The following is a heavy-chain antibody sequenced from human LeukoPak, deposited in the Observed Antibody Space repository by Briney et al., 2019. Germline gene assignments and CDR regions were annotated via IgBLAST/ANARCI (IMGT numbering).Heavy chain of an antibody. CDR3: AKDLLPYGAAYYYMDV. CDR1: GFTFGTSW. V-gene: IGHV3-7*03. D-gene: IGHD4/OR15-4a*01. J-gene: IGHJ6*03. Sequence: GGSLRLSCAASGFTFGTSWMDWVRQAPGKGLEWVANINRDGSEKYYEDSVKGRFTISRDNSKNSLYLQMNSLRTEDTALYYCAKDLLPYGAAYYYMDVWGKGTTVTVSS. CDR2: INRDGSEK.